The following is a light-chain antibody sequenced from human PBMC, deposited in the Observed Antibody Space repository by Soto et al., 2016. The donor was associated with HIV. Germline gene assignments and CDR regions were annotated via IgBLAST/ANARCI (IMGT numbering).Light chain of an antibody. Sequence: DIRMTQSPSSLSASVGDRVTVTCRASQSISSYLNWYQQKPGKAPKLLIYAASSLQSGVPSRFSGSGSGTDFTLIISSLQPEDFATYYCQQSYNTPRTFGQGTKVEIK. CDR2: AAS. CDR3: QQSYNTPRT. J-gene: IGKJ1*01. V-gene: IGKV1-39*01. CDR1: QSISSY.